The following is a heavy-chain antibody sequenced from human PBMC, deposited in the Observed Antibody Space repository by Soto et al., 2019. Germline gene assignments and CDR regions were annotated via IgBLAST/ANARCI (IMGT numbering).Heavy chain of an antibody. CDR3: ARENYFWSGYYDAFDI. CDR2: LIPILGIA. Sequence: SVKVSCKASGGTFSSYTISWVRQAPGQGLEWMGSLIPILGIANYAQKFQGRVTITADKSTSTAYMELSSLRSEDTAVYYCARENYFWSGYYDAFDIWGQGTMVTVSS. V-gene: IGHV1-69*04. J-gene: IGHJ3*02. CDR1: GGTFSSYT. D-gene: IGHD3-3*01.